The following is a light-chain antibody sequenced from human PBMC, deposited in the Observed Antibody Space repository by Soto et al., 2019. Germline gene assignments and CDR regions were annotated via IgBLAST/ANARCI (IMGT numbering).Light chain of an antibody. V-gene: IGLV2-23*01. CDR3: CSDETSAV. CDR2: EDT. J-gene: IGLJ3*02. CDR1: TNL. Sequence: QSALTQPASVSGSPGQSITISCTGTTNLVSWYQQLPAKAPKLLIYEDTKRPSGVSNRFSGSKSGNTASLTVSGLQAEDEADYYCCSDETSAVFGGGTKLTVL.